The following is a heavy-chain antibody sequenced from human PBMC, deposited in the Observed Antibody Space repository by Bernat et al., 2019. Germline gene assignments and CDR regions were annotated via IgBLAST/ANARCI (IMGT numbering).Heavy chain of an antibody. CDR1: GFTFNRYA. D-gene: IGHD6-6*01. Sequence: QVQLVESGGGVVQPGRSLRLSCAAPGFTFNRYAIHWVRQAPGKGLEWVAVISYDGSNKYYADSVKGRFTISRDNSKNTLDLQMNSLRAEDTAVYYCERDRYSSSQLDYWGQGTLVTVSS. CDR3: ERDRYSSSQLDY. V-gene: IGHV3-30*04. J-gene: IGHJ4*02. CDR2: ISYDGSNK.